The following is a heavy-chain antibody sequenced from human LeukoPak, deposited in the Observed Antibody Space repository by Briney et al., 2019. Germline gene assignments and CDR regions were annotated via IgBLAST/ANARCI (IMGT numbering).Heavy chain of an antibody. J-gene: IGHJ4*02. V-gene: IGHV3-7*01. Sequence: GGSLRLSCSASGLTFTNYWMTWVRQAPGKGLVWVANINQDGRVTNYVDSVKGRFTISRDNLQNSVYLQVNNLRADDTAVYYCATGRNCMTCYLPDYWGQGTLVTVTS. CDR2: INQDGRVT. CDR3: ATGRNCMTCYLPDY. CDR1: GLTFTNYW. D-gene: IGHD2-2*01.